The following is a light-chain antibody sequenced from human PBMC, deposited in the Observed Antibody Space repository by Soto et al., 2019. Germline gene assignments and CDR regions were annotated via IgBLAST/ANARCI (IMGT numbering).Light chain of an antibody. CDR1: QRVGSS. Sequence: EIVMTQSPATLSVSPGDRATLSCRASQRVGSSLDWSQQKPGQAPRLLIYGASPRATGIPVRFSGSGSETEFTLTISSLQSEDFAVYFCQQYNNWPPTFGQGTKVEIK. V-gene: IGKV3-15*01. J-gene: IGKJ1*01. CDR2: GAS. CDR3: QQYNNWPPT.